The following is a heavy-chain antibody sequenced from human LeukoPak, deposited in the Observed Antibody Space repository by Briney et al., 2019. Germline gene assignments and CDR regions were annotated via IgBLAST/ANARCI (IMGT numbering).Heavy chain of an antibody. CDR1: GFPSTNAW. J-gene: IGHJ4*02. V-gene: IGHV3-15*01. D-gene: IGHD3-22*01. CDR2: IKRETCGGTA. CDR3: CPLNMIVNY. Sequence: GGSLRLSRATSGFPSTNAWMSWVRQPRGRGREWVGRIKRETCGGTADFAVPVKRRFSISRDDSKNTLYLQMSSLTTEDTAVYYCCPLNMIVNYWGQGTLVTVSS.